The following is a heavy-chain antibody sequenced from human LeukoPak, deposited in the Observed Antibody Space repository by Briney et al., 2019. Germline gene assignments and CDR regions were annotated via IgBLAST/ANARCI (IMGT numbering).Heavy chain of an antibody. V-gene: IGHV3-21*05. CDR1: GFTFSSYE. J-gene: IGHJ4*02. D-gene: IGHD2-21*02. CDR3: ARDRHIVVVTAILVL. Sequence: GGSLRLSCVASGFTFSSYEMNWVRQAPGKGLEWVSYISGSSSYIYYANSMKGRFTISRDNSKNTLYLQMNSLRAEDTAVYYCARDRHIVVVTAILVLWGQGTLVAVSS. CDR2: ISGSSSYI.